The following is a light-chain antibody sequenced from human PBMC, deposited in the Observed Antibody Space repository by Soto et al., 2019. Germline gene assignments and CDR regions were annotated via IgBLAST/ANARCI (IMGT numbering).Light chain of an antibody. V-gene: IGLV2-14*01. CDR3: SSYTSSNTLV. CDR1: SSDIGGYNY. Sequence: QSVLTQPASVSGSPGQSITISCTGGSSDIGGYNYVSWFQQHPVKAPKLMIYEVTNRPSGVSNRFSGSKSGSTASLTISGLQAEDEADYYCSSYTSSNTLVFGTGTKLTVL. J-gene: IGLJ1*01. CDR2: EVT.